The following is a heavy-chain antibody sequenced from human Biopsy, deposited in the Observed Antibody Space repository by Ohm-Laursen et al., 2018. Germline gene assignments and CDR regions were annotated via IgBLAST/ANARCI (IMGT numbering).Heavy chain of an antibody. CDR2: MNPDSGNT. D-gene: IGHD2-8*01. V-gene: IGHV1-8*01. J-gene: IGHJ4*02. Sequence: GASVKVSCKTSGYPFTFYEINWVRQATGQGLEWLGWMNPDSGNTGSAQKFHGRVTMTMNTSINTAYLELSSLRSEDTAVYYCARFDNGFDKWGQGTLVTVSS. CDR3: ARFDNGFDK. CDR1: GYPFTFYE.